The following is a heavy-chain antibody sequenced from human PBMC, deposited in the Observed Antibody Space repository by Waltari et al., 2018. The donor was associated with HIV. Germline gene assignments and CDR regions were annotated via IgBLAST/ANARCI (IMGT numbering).Heavy chain of an antibody. CDR3: ASQRLGELSLVDY. D-gene: IGHD3-16*02. CDR1: GYTFTGYY. J-gene: IGHJ4*02. CDR2: INPNSGGT. Sequence: QVQLVRSGAEVKKPGASVKVSCKASGYTFTGYYLPWVRPAPGQGLEWMGCINPNSGGTNYAQKFQGRVTMTRDTSISTADMELSRLRSDDTAVYYCASQRLGELSLVDYWGQGTLVTVSS. V-gene: IGHV1-2*02.